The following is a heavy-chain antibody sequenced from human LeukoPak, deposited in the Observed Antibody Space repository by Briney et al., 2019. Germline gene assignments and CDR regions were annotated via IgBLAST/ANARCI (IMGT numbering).Heavy chain of an antibody. J-gene: IGHJ3*02. CDR3: GRPRRAWFDAFDI. CDR2: ITYSGDT. D-gene: IGHD6-19*01. CDR1: GDSIFTTRYH. Sequence: PSETLSLTCTVTGDSIFTTRYHWGWIRQPPGKGLEWIGSITYSGDTYENPSLESRVIISVDTSKNQFSLKLNSVTAADTAVYYCGRPRRAWFDAFDIWGQGTMVTVSS. V-gene: IGHV4-39*01.